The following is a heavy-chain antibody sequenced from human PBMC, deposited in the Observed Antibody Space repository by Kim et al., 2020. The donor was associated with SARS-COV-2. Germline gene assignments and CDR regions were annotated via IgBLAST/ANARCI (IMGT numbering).Heavy chain of an antibody. CDR3: ARVSGYSYGSAFDI. J-gene: IGHJ3*02. Sequence: AQKFQGRVTMTRNTSISTAYMELSSLRSEDTAVYYCARVSGYSYGSAFDIWGQGTMVTVSS. V-gene: IGHV1-8*01. D-gene: IGHD5-18*01.